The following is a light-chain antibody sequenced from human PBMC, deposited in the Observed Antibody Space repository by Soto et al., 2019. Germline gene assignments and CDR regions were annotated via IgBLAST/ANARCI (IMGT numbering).Light chain of an antibody. Sequence: QSALAQPASVSGSPGQSITISCTGTSSDVGGYNYVSWYQQHPGKAPKLMIYDVSNRPSGVSNRFSGSKSGNTASLTISGLQAEDEADYYCNSYTTLTSVVFGGGTKLTVL. J-gene: IGLJ2*01. V-gene: IGLV2-14*03. CDR1: SSDVGGYNY. CDR3: NSYTTLTSVV. CDR2: DVS.